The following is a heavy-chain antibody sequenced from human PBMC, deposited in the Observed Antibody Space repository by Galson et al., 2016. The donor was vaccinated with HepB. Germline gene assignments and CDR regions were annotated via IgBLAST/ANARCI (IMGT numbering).Heavy chain of an antibody. CDR2: ISYDGSNK. D-gene: IGHD3-9*01. Sequence: SLRLSCVASGFTFSSYGMHWVRQAPGKGLEWVAVISYDGSNKYYADSVKGRFTISRDNSKNTLYLQMNSLRAEDTAVYYCARDGNVLTGYYCMDVWGQGTTVTVSS. CDR3: ARDGNVLTGYYCMDV. CDR1: GFTFSSYG. V-gene: IGHV3-30*03. J-gene: IGHJ6*02.